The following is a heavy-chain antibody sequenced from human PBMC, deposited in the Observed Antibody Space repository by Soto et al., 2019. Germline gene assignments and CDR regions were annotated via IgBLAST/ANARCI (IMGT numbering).Heavy chain of an antibody. V-gene: IGHV4-4*02. CDR2: MYHSGGT. J-gene: IGHJ4*02. Sequence: QVQLQESGPGLVKPSGTLSLTCAVSGGSISXSNWWSWVRQPPGKGLEWIGEMYHSGGTSYTPSLKSRVTIXXXXXXXXXXXXXXXXXXXXXXXXXXARRGXXXXIDYWGQGTLVSVSS. CDR3: ARRGXXXXIDY. D-gene: IGHD2-15*01. CDR1: GGSISXSNW.